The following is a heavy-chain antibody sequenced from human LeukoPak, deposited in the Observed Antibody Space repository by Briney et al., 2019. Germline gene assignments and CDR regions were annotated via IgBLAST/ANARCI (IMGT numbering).Heavy chain of an antibody. D-gene: IGHD3-9*01. J-gene: IGHJ4*02. CDR3: ARGAAYYDILTGYYYHYFDY. Sequence: SVKVSCKASGGTFSSYAISWVRQAPGQGLEWMGGIIPIFGTANYAQKFQGRVTITTDESTSTAYMELSSLRSEDTAVYYCARGAAYYDILTGYYYHYFDYWGQGTLVTVSS. V-gene: IGHV1-69*05. CDR2: IIPIFGTA. CDR1: GGTFSSYA.